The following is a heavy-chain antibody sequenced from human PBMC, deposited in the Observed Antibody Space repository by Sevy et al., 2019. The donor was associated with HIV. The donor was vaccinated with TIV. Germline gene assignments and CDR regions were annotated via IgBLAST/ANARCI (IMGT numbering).Heavy chain of an antibody. D-gene: IGHD2-2*01. CDR3: ARAPPVVVVPGAPSWFDP. J-gene: IGHJ5*02. V-gene: IGHV4-34*01. CDR2: INHSGST. Sequence: SETLSLTCAVYGGSFSDYYWNWIRQSPGKGLEWIGEINHSGSTHYNPSLKSRVTISVDTSKNQFYLRLNSVTAADTAVYYCARAPPVVVVPGAPSWFDPWGQGTLVTVSS. CDR1: GGSFSDYY.